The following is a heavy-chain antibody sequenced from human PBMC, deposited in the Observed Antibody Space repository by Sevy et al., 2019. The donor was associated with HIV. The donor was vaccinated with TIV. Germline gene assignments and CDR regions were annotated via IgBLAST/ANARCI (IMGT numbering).Heavy chain of an antibody. CDR3: ATTKDYYDSSGCPFDY. V-gene: IGHV1-24*01. D-gene: IGHD3-22*01. CDR1: GYTLTGLS. CDR2: FDPEDGER. Sequence: ASVKVSCKVSGYTLTGLSMHWVRQAPGKGLEWMGSFDPEDGERIYAQTLEGRVTMTEDTSADTAYMELNSLRSEDTAVYYCATTKDYYDSSGCPFDYWGQGTLVTVSS. J-gene: IGHJ4*02.